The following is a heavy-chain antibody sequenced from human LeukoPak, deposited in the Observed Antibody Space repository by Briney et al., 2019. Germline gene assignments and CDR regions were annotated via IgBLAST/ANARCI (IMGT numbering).Heavy chain of an antibody. J-gene: IGHJ4*02. V-gene: IGHV4-34*01. CDR1: GGSFSGHY. CDR3: ARGYEIPFDY. Sequence: SETLSLTCAVYGGSFSGHYWGWIRQPPGKGLEWIGSIYYSGSTYYNPSLKSRVTISVDTSKNQFSLKLSSVTAADTAVYYCARGYEIPFDYWGQGTLVTVSS. D-gene: IGHD2-2*02. CDR2: IYYSGST.